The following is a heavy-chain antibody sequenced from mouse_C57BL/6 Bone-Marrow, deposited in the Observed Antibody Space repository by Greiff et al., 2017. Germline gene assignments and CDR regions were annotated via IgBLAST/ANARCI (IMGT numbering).Heavy chain of an antibody. J-gene: IGHJ2*01. CDR1: GFTFSNYW. V-gene: IGHV6-3*01. CDR3: TGPITTVVARYFDY. D-gene: IGHD1-1*01. CDR2: IRLKSDNYAT. Sequence: EVQGVESGGGLVQPGGSMKLSCVASGFTFSNYWMNWVRQSPEKGLEWVAQIRLKSDNYATHYAESVKGRFTISRDDSKSSVYLQMNNLRAEDTGIYYCTGPITTVVARYFDYWGQGTTLTVSS.